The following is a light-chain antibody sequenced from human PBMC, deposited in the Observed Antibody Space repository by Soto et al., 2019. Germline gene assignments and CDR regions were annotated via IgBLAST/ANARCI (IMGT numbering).Light chain of an antibody. CDR3: QQYLRTPLT. CDR1: QSVFYSSNNKNY. V-gene: IGKV4-1*01. Sequence: DIVMTQSPDSVAVCLDQKATINSKSSQSVFYSSNNKNYVAWYKQIRGQPPKXXSYWSSTRESGVPDRFRGSGAGTDFTLTISSLRAEDVAVYYCQQYLRTPLTFGGGTNVYI. CDR2: WSS. J-gene: IGKJ4*01.